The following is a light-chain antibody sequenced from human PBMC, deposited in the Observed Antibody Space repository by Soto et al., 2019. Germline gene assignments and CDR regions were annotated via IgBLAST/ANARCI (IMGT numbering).Light chain of an antibody. CDR2: GAF. Sequence: AIQMTQSPSSLSAYVGDRLTITCRASQDVRNYVGWYQQKPGKAPKFLIYGAFSLATGIPSRFSGSGYGTEFTLTINSLLPEDFATYFCLQDYSWPWTFGQGTKVEV. J-gene: IGKJ1*01. V-gene: IGKV1-6*01. CDR3: LQDYSWPWT. CDR1: QDVRNY.